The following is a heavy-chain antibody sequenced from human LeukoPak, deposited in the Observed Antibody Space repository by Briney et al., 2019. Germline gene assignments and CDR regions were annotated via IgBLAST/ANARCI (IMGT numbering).Heavy chain of an antibody. CDR1: GFTVSSYT. CDR3: ARGGRGPGDYFDL. D-gene: IGHD2-15*01. V-gene: IGHV3-30*04. Sequence: GGSLRLSCAASGFTVSSYTMHWVRQAPGKGLEWVAVVSYDGSNKYYADSVKGQFTISRDNSKNMLYLQMNSLRAEDTAVYYCARGGRGPGDYFDLWGRGTLVTVSS. CDR2: VSYDGSNK. J-gene: IGHJ2*01.